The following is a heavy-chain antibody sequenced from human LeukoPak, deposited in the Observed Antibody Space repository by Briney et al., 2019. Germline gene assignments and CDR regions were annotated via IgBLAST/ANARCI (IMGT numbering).Heavy chain of an antibody. Sequence: GGSLRLTCAASGFTFSSYSMNWVRQAPGKGLEWVSSISSSSSYIYYADSVKGRFTISRDNAKNSLYLQMNSLRAEDTAVYYCARDLLRGQYYDFWSGYYTAALGDYWGQGTLVTVSS. CDR3: ARDLLRGQYYDFWSGYYTAALGDY. J-gene: IGHJ4*02. CDR2: ISSSSSYI. D-gene: IGHD3-3*01. V-gene: IGHV3-21*01. CDR1: GFTFSSYS.